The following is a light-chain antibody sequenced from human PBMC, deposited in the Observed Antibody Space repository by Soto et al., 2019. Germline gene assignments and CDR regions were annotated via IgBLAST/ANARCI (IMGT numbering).Light chain of an antibody. J-gene: IGLJ1*01. CDR1: SSNIGAGYD. CDR2: DNN. CDR3: QSYDRSLSGSRV. V-gene: IGLV1-40*01. Sequence: QAVVTQPPSVSGAPGQRVTISCTGSSSNIGAGYDVHWYQQLPGTAPKLLIYDNNNRPSGVPDRFSGSKSGTSAALAITGLQAEDEADYYCQSYDRSLSGSRVFGTGTKVTVL.